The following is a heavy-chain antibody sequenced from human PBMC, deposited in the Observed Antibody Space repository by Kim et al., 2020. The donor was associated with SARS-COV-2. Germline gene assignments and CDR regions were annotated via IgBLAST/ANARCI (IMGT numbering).Heavy chain of an antibody. D-gene: IGHD3-22*01. J-gene: IGHJ4*02. V-gene: IGHV3-74*01. CDR3: ARRAVDSSGTYYFDY. CDR2: IYSDGSGT. CDR1: GFTFSSYW. Sequence: GGSLRLSCAASGFTFSSYWMHWVRQAPGKGLVWVSRIYSDGSGTSYADSVKGRFTISRDNAKNTLYLQMNSLRVEDTALYYCARRAVDSSGTYYFDYWGQGTLVTVSS.